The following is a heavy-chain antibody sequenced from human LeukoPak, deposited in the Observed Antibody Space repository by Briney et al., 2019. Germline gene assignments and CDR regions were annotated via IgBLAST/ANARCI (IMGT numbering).Heavy chain of an antibody. CDR3: ARFTSTTRPPAV. J-gene: IGHJ6*04. V-gene: IGHV4-4*09. D-gene: IGHD5/OR15-5a*01. Sequence: PSETLSLTCSVSGGSISGYYWTWIRQPPGQTLEWIGDIYSSGSINYNPSLQSRVTISVDTSVNQFSLKLSSVTAADTAVYLCARFTSTTRPPAVWGKGTTVTVSS. CDR1: GGSISGYY. CDR2: IYSSGSI.